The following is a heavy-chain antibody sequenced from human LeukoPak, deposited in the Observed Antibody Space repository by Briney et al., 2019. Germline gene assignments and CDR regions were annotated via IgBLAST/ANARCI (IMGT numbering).Heavy chain of an antibody. CDR3: ATLGYSYGTDY. J-gene: IGHJ4*02. D-gene: IGHD5-18*01. CDR2: IYTSGST. Sequence: SETLSLTCTVSGDSISSGNYYWTWIRQPAGKGLEWIGRIYTSGSTNYNPSLKSRVTISVDTSKNQFPLKLSSVTAADTAVYYCATLGYSYGTDYWGQGTLLTVSS. V-gene: IGHV4-61*02. CDR1: GDSISSGNYY.